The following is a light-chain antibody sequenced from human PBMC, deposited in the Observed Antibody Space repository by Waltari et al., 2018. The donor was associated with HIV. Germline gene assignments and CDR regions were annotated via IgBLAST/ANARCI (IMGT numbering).Light chain of an antibody. CDR3: QSYDSSLSAGV. CDR1: SSNFGEGYD. CDR2: GHN. J-gene: IGLJ3*02. V-gene: IGLV1-40*01. Sequence: QSVLTQPPSVSGAPGQRVSISCTGSSSNFGEGYDVPWYQELPGTAPKLLIYGHNNRPSGVPVRFSVSKSGTSASLAITGLQFEDEADYYCQSYDSSLSAGVFGGGTKLTVL.